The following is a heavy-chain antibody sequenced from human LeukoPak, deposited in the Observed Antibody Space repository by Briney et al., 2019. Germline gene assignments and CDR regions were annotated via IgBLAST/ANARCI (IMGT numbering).Heavy chain of an antibody. CDR2: IYYSGST. Sequence: PSETLSLTCTVSGASISRGGYYWSWIRQHPGKGLEWIGYIYYSGSTYYNPSLKSRVTISVDTSKNQFSLKLSSVTAADTAVYYCARDGYSGYDAPNYFDYWGQGTLATVSP. D-gene: IGHD5-12*01. V-gene: IGHV4-31*03. CDR1: GASISRGGYY. CDR3: ARDGYSGYDAPNYFDY. J-gene: IGHJ4*02.